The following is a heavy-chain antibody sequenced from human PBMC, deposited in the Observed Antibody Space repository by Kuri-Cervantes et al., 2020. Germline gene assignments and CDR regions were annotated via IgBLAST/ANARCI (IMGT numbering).Heavy chain of an antibody. D-gene: IGHD5-24*01. CDR1: GFTFSSYW. CDR3: AKEMATNVFDY. V-gene: IGHV3-74*01. CDR2: INSDGSST. J-gene: IGHJ4*02. Sequence: GESLKISCAASGFTFSSYWMHWVRQAPGKGLVWVSRINSDGSSTSYADSVKGRFTISRDNSKNTLYLQMNSLRAEDTAVYYCAKEMATNVFDYWGQGTLVTVSS.